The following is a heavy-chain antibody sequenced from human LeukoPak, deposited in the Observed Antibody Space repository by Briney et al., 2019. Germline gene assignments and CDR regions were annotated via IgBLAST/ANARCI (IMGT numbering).Heavy chain of an antibody. CDR2: ISSSSSYI. CDR1: GFTFSSYS. J-gene: IGHJ3*02. D-gene: IGHD5-18*01. Sequence: GGSLRLSCAASGFTFSSYSMNWVRQAPGKGLEWVSSISSSSSYIYYADSVKGRFTISRDNAKNSLYLQMNSLRAEDTAVYYCARALGGYSYGYHDAFDIWGQGTMVTVSP. V-gene: IGHV3-21*01. CDR3: ARALGGYSYGYHDAFDI.